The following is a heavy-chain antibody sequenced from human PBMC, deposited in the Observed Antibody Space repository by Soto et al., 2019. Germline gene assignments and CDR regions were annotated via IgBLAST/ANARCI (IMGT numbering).Heavy chain of an antibody. D-gene: IGHD2-8*02. CDR3: AKDEYWESHFYYFMDL. J-gene: IGHJ6*03. CDR1: GFTFCSYA. V-gene: IGHV3-30*18. Sequence: LRLSCEDSGFTFCSYAMHWVRQAQGKGLEWVAVISHDGNVNYYSESVKGRFTMSRDNSKDTLYLQMDSLRTEDTAVYFCAKDEYWESHFYYFMDLWRKGTPVTVSS. CDR2: ISHDGNVN.